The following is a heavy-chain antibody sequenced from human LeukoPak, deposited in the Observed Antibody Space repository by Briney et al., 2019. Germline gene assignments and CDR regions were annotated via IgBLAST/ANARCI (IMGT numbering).Heavy chain of an antibody. CDR3: AREIFGSGSYPDY. V-gene: IGHV3-53*01. CDR1: GFTVSSNY. J-gene: IGHJ4*02. CDR2: IYSGGST. D-gene: IGHD3-10*01. Sequence: GGSLRLSCAASGFTVSSNYMSWVRQAPGKGLEWVSVIYSGGSTYYADSVKGRFTISRDNSKNTVYLQMNSLGGEDTAVYYCAREIFGSGSYPDYWGQGTLVTDSS.